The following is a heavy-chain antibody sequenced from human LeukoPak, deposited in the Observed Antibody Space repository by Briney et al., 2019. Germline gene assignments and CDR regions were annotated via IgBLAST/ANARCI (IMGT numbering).Heavy chain of an antibody. D-gene: IGHD2-21*01. J-gene: IGHJ4*02. CDR1: GYSFTSYW. CDR2: IYPGDSDT. Sequence: GESLKISCKSSGYSFTSYWIGWVRQMPGKGLEWMGIIYPGDSDTRYSPSFQGQVTISADKSISTAYLQWSSLKASDTAMYYCARRTYCGGDCYLPFDYWGQGTLVTVSS. V-gene: IGHV5-51*01. CDR3: ARRTYCGGDCYLPFDY.